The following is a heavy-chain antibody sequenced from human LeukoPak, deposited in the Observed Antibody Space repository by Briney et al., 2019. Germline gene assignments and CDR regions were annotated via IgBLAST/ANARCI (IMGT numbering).Heavy chain of an antibody. CDR3: ARALPIPNGRDY. CDR1: GYTFTGYY. J-gene: IGHJ4*02. D-gene: IGHD7-27*01. CDR2: INPSSGGT. Sequence: ASVKVSCKASGYTFTGYYMHWVRQAPGQGLEWMGWINPSSGGTNYAQKFQGRVTMTRDTSISTAYMELSRLRSDDTAVYYCARALPIPNGRDYWGQGTLVTVSS. V-gene: IGHV1-2*02.